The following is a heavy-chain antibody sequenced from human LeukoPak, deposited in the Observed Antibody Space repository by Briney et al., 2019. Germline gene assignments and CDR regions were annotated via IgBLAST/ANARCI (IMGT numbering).Heavy chain of an antibody. Sequence: SETLSLTCTVSGGSISSYYWSWIRQPAGKGLEWIGRIYTSGSTNYNPSLKSRVTVSVDTSKNQFSLKLSSVTAADTAVYYCARSYDSSGYQDYWGQGTLVTVSS. D-gene: IGHD3-22*01. V-gene: IGHV4-4*07. J-gene: IGHJ4*02. CDR2: IYTSGST. CDR1: GGSISSYY. CDR3: ARSYDSSGYQDY.